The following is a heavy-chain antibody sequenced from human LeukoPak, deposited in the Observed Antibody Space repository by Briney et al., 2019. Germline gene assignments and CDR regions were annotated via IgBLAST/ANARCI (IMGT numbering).Heavy chain of an antibody. J-gene: IGHJ4*02. CDR3: ARDLFDDYSLDY. Sequence: GGSLRLSCAASGFTFSSYSMNWVRQAPGRGLEWVSSISSSSSYMYYADSVKGRFTISRDNAKNSLYLQMNSLRAEDTAVYYYARDLFDDYSLDYWGQGTLVTVSS. V-gene: IGHV3-21*01. D-gene: IGHD3-16*01. CDR2: ISSSSSYM. CDR1: GFTFSSYS.